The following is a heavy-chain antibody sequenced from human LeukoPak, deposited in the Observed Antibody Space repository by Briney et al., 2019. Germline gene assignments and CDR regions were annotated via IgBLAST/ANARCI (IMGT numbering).Heavy chain of an antibody. CDR3: TSRRQDGW. J-gene: IGHJ4*02. CDR1: GFTFSNAW. V-gene: IGHV3-15*01. D-gene: IGHD2-15*01. CDR2: IKSKIDGGTI. Sequence: PGGSLRLSCAASGFTFSNAWMSWVRQAPGKGLEWVGRIKSKIDGGTIDYAEPVKGRFTISRDDSRNTLYLQMSSLKTEDTDVYYCTSRRQDGWWGQGTLVTVS.